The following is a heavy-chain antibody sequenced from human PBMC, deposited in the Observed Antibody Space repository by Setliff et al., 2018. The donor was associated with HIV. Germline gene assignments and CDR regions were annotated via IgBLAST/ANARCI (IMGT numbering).Heavy chain of an antibody. V-gene: IGHV4-59*02. D-gene: IGHD3-10*01. CDR2: IYYSGST. Sequence: SETLSLTCNVSSGSVNNYWWTWIRQPPGKGLEWIGYIYYSGSTYYNPSLKSRVTISVDKSRNQFSLMLSSVTAADTAVYYCARAPTHYFGNNKSSWPDAFDIWGLGTMVTVSS. CDR3: ARAPTHYFGNNKSSWPDAFDI. CDR1: SGSVNNYW. J-gene: IGHJ3*02.